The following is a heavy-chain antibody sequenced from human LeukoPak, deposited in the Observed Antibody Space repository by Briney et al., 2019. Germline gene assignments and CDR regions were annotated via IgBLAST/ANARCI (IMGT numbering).Heavy chain of an antibody. CDR1: GFTFDDYA. Sequence: GRSLRLSCAASGFTFDDYAMHWVRQAPGKGLEWVSGISWNSGSMDYAGSVRGRFTISRDNAKNSLFLQMSSLRAEDTALYYCAKGTGKYWTYFDYWGLGTLVTVSS. J-gene: IGHJ4*02. V-gene: IGHV3-9*01. CDR3: AKGTGKYWTYFDY. CDR2: ISWNSGSM. D-gene: IGHD1-1*01.